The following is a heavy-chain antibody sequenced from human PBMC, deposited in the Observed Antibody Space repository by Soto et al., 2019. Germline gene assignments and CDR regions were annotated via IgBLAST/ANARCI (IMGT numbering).Heavy chain of an antibody. CDR2: ISFDGSKI. J-gene: IGHJ6*02. D-gene: IGHD3-10*01. CDR1: GFTFSDYG. CDR3: AKEFFLASVSPRTYSYLYGMDV. V-gene: IGHV3-30*18. Sequence: PGGSLSLSCGASGFTFSDYGMHWVRQAPGKGLEWVAFISFDGSKIYYADSVNGRCTISRDNSNNTLFLQMNSLRPEDTAVYYCAKEFFLASVSPRTYSYLYGMDVWGPGTTVTVSS.